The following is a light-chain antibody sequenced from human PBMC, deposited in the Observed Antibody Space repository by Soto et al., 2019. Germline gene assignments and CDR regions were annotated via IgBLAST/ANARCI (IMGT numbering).Light chain of an antibody. V-gene: IGLV1-40*01. Sequence: QAVVTQPPSVSGAPGQRVTISCTGSSSNIGAGYDVHWYQQLPGTAPKLLIYGNSNRPSGVPDRFSGSKSGTSASLAITGLQAEDEADYYCQSYDSSLPGEVFGGGTKVTVL. CDR1: SSNIGAGYD. CDR2: GNS. CDR3: QSYDSSLPGEV. J-gene: IGLJ2*01.